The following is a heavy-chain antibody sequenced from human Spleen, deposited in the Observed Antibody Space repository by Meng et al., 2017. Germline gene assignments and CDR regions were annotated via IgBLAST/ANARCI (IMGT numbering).Heavy chain of an antibody. J-gene: IGHJ4*02. Sequence: SETLSLTCTVSCGSISSSCYYWGWLRQPPGKGLEWIVSIYYSGSTYYNPSPKSRVTISVDKSKNQFSLKLSSVTAEDTAVYYCATSITMVRGVQNFDYWGQGTLVTVSS. CDR1: CGSISSSCYY. V-gene: IGHV4-39*07. CDR3: ATSITMVRGVQNFDY. D-gene: IGHD3-10*01. CDR2: IYYSGST.